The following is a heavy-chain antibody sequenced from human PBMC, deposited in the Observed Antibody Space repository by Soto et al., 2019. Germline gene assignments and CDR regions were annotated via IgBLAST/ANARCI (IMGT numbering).Heavy chain of an antibody. Sequence: QVQLVESGGGVVQPGRSLRLSCAASGFTFSSYAMHWVRQAPGKGLEWVAVISYDGSNKYYADSVKGRFTISRDNSKNTLYLQMNSLRAEETAVYYCARVRGRAAAGYYFDYWGQGTLVTVSS. V-gene: IGHV3-30-3*01. D-gene: IGHD6-13*01. J-gene: IGHJ4*02. CDR1: GFTFSSYA. CDR2: ISYDGSNK. CDR3: ARVRGRAAAGYYFDY.